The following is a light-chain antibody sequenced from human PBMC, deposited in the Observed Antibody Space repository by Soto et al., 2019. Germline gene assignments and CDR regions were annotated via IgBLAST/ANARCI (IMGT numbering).Light chain of an antibody. V-gene: IGKV3-20*01. CDR1: QSVSSSY. J-gene: IGKJ3*01. CDR2: GAS. CDR3: QHYGTSPAT. Sequence: EIVLTQSPGTLSLSPGERATLSCRASQSVSSSYLAWYQQKPGQAPRLLIYGASNRATGIPDRFGGSGSGTDFTLTISRLEPEDFAVYYCQHYGTSPATFGPGTKVDIK.